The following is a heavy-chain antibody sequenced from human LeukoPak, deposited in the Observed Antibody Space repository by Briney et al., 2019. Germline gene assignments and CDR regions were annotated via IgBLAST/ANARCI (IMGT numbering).Heavy chain of an antibody. D-gene: IGHD6-13*01. J-gene: IGHJ4*02. CDR2: VYYNGNT. V-gene: IGHV4-39*01. CDR1: GDSFSRDNYY. Sequence: PSETLSLTCTISGDSFSRDNYYWGLVRQPPGKGLEWIGTVYYNGNTQYNPSLKSRVTISRDTSKHQFSLRLRSVTAADTAVYYCAKYQSGTMLDYWGQGILVTVSS. CDR3: AKYQSGTMLDY.